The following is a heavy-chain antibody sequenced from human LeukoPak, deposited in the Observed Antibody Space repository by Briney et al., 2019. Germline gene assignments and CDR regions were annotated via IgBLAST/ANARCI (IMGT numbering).Heavy chain of an antibody. D-gene: IGHD3-10*01. Sequence: GGSLRLSCAASGFTFGHYVMHWVRQAPGKGLEWVSVISGDGDGTHYIDSVKGRFSISRDQSRNSLHLQMDTLRAEDTAVYYCAKDRGGFFGSGTSYYFYGMDVWGQGTTVTVSS. CDR2: ISGDGDGT. J-gene: IGHJ6*02. V-gene: IGHV3-43*02. CDR1: GFTFGHYV. CDR3: AKDRGGFFGSGTSYYFYGMDV.